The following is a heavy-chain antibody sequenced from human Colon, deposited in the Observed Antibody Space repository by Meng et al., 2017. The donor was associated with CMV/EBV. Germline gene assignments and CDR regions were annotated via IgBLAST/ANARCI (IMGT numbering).Heavy chain of an antibody. CDR3: ARGGGLGYCSSTSGYTSDAFDI. D-gene: IGHD2-2*02. V-gene: IGHV3-48*03. CDR2: ISSSGSTI. CDR1: GFTFSSYE. J-gene: IGHJ3*02. Sequence: GESLKISCAASGFTFSSYEMNWVRQAPGKGLEWVSYISSSGSTIYYADSVKGRFTISRDNAKNSLYLQMNSLRAEDTAVYYCARGGGLGYCSSTSGYTSDAFDIWGQGTMVTVSS.